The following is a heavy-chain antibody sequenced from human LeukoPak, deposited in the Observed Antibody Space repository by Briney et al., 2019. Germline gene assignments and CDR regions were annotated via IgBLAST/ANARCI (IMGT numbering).Heavy chain of an antibody. Sequence: SETLSLTCTVSGGSISSGNYYWSWIRQPAGKGLEWIGRIYSSGSTNYNPSLKSRVTISVDTSKNQFSLKLSSVTAADTAVYYCARDSGLLTGFEYWGQGTLVTVSS. CDR2: IYSSGST. D-gene: IGHD3-9*01. J-gene: IGHJ4*02. CDR3: ARDSGLLTGFEY. V-gene: IGHV4-61*02. CDR1: GGSISSGNYY.